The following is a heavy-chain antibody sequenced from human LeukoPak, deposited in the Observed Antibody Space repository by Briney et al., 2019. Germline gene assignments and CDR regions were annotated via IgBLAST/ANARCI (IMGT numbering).Heavy chain of an antibody. V-gene: IGHV3-30*18. CDR1: GFTFSSYG. CDR2: ISYDGSNK. J-gene: IGHJ4*02. Sequence: GGSLRLPCAASGFTFSSYGMHWVRQAPGKGLEWVAVISYDGSNKYYADSVKGRFTISGDNSKNTLYLQMNSLRAEDTAVYYCAKERGPYSSSLPPDYWGQGTLVTVSS. CDR3: AKERGPYSSSLPPDY. D-gene: IGHD6-6*01.